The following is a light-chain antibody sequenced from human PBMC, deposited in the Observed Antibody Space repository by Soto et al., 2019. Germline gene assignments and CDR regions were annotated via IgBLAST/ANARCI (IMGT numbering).Light chain of an antibody. CDR1: GSNIGNNF. Sequence: QSVLTQPPSVSAAPGQRVTISCSGRGSNIGNNFVSWYQQLPGTAPKIFIYDNTKRPSGIPDRFSGSKSGTSATLAITGLQTGDEADYYCGTWDSSLSVWMFGGGTKVTVL. J-gene: IGLJ3*02. V-gene: IGLV1-51*01. CDR3: GTWDSSLSVWM. CDR2: DNT.